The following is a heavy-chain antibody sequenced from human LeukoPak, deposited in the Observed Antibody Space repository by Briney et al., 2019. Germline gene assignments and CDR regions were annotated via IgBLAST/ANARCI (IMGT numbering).Heavy chain of an antibody. J-gene: IGHJ3*02. Sequence: ASVKVSCKASGGTFSSYAISWVRQAPGQGLEWMGWISAYNGNTNYAQKLQGRVTMTTDTSTSTAYMELRSLRSDDTAVYYCARVGYYYDSSGYAGAFDIWGQGTMVTVSS. D-gene: IGHD3-22*01. CDR2: ISAYNGNT. CDR3: ARVGYYYDSSGYAGAFDI. CDR1: GGTFSSYA. V-gene: IGHV1-18*01.